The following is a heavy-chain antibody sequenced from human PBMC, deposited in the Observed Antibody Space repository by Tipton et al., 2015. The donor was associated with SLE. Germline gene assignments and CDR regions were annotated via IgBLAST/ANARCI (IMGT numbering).Heavy chain of an antibody. CDR2: IYTSGST. Sequence: TLSLTCTVSGGSISSGSYYWSWIRQPAGKGLEWIGHIYTSGSTNYNPSLKSRVTISVDTSKNQFSLKLSSVTAADTAVYYCARDRKYYYDSSGYYRYFDYWGQGTLVTVSS. D-gene: IGHD3-22*01. CDR1: GGSISSGSYY. V-gene: IGHV4-61*09. CDR3: ARDRKYYYDSSGYYRYFDY. J-gene: IGHJ4*02.